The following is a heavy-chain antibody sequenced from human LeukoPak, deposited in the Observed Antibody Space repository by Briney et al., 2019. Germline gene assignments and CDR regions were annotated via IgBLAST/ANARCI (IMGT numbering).Heavy chain of an antibody. V-gene: IGHV1-69*01. CDR2: IIPIFGTA. J-gene: IGHJ4*02. CDR1: GGTFSSYA. CDR3: ARALKMATTIDY. Sequence: GSSVKVSCKASGGTFSSYASSWVRQAPGQGLEWLGGIIPIFGTANYAQKFQGRVTITADESTSTAYMELSSLRSEDTAVYYCARALKMATTIDYWGQGTLVTVSS. D-gene: IGHD5-24*01.